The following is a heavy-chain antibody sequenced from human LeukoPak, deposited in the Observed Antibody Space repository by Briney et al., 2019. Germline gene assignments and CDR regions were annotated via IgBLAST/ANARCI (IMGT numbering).Heavy chain of an antibody. J-gene: IGHJ4*02. CDR1: GYSITSGYY. Sequence: SETLSLTCAVSGYSITSGYYWGWIRQPPEKGLEWIGSIYHSGSTYYNPSLKSRVTISVDTSKNQFSLKLSSVTAADTAVYYCATSIAARFDYWGQGTLVTVSS. CDR2: IYHSGST. V-gene: IGHV4-38-2*01. D-gene: IGHD6-6*01. CDR3: ATSIAARFDY.